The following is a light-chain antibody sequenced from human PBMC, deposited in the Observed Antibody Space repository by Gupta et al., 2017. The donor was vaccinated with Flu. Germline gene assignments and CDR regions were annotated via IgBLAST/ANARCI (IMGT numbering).Light chain of an antibody. Sequence: EIVLTQSTATLSLSPGERATLSCRASQSVSSYLAWYQQKPGQAPRLLIYDASNRATCIPARFSGSGSGTDFTLTISSLEPEDFAVYYCQQRSNWPPITFGQGTRLEIK. CDR1: QSVSSY. CDR2: DAS. CDR3: QQRSNWPPIT. V-gene: IGKV3-11*01. J-gene: IGKJ5*01.